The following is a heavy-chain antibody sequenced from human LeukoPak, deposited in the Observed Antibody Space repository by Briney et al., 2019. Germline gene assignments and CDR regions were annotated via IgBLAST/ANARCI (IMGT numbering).Heavy chain of an antibody. CDR3: AKVSYSSSWYGDFDY. Sequence: PGRSLRLSCAASGFTFSSYGMHWVRQPPGKGLEWVAVIWYDGSNKYYADSVKGRFTISRDNSKNTLYLQMNSLRAEDTAVFYCAKVSYSSSWYGDFDYWGQGTLVTVSS. J-gene: IGHJ4*02. V-gene: IGHV3-33*06. D-gene: IGHD6-13*01. CDR1: GFTFSSYG. CDR2: IWYDGSNK.